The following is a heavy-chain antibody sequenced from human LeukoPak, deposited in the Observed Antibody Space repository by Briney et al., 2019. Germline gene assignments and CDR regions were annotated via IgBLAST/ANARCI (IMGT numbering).Heavy chain of an antibody. Sequence: PSETLSLTCTVSGGSISSGGYYWSWIRQHPGKGLEWIGYIYYSGSTYYNPSLKSRVTISVDTSKNQFSLKLSSVTAADTAVYYCARATPSIAALDYWGQGTLVTVSS. J-gene: IGHJ4*02. V-gene: IGHV4-31*03. CDR2: IYYSGST. D-gene: IGHD6-6*01. CDR3: ARATPSIAALDY. CDR1: GGSISSGGYY.